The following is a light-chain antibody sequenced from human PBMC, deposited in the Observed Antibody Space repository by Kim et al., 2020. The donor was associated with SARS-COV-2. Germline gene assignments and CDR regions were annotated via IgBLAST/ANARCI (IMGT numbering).Light chain of an antibody. CDR2: SNS. CDR3: AAWDESLDGFLV. V-gene: IGLV1-44*01. J-gene: IGLJ2*01. Sequence: QSVIISCSGSRSNIGSNPVTWYQHVPGTAPKLHIYSNSDRPSGVPDRFTASKSDTSATLAISELQSEDETTYYCAAWDESLDGFLVFGGGTQLTVL. CDR1: RSNIGSNP.